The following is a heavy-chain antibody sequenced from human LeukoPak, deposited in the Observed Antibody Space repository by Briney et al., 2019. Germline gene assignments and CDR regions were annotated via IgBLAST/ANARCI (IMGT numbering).Heavy chain of an antibody. CDR3: ARVSGGSYTFDY. CDR1: GYTFTGYY. CDR2: INPNSGGT. J-gene: IGHJ4*02. D-gene: IGHD1-26*01. Sequence: GASVKVSCKASGYTFTGYYMHWVRQAPGQGLEWMGWINPNSGGTNYAQKFQGRVTMTRDTSISTAYMELSRLRSDDTAAYYCARVSGGSYTFDYWGQGTLVTVSS. V-gene: IGHV1-2*02.